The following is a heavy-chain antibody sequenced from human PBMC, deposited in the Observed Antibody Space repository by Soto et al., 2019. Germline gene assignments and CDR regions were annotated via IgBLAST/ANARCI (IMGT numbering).Heavy chain of an antibody. V-gene: IGHV3-7*03. D-gene: IGHD3-10*01. CDR1: GFTFTTYW. Sequence: EEQLVESGGGLAQPGGSLRLSCVDSGFTFTTYWMSWVRQAPGKGLEWVANIRQDGGAQYYVDSVKGRFTISRDNAKNSVYLQMDSLRVEDTAVYYCVRGGHGSGSYLGSSWGQGILVTVSS. J-gene: IGHJ5*02. CDR3: VRGGHGSGSYLGSS. CDR2: IRQDGGAQ.